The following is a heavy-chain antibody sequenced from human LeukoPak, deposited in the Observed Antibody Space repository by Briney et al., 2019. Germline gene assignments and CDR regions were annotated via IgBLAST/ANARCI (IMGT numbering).Heavy chain of an antibody. D-gene: IGHD6-13*01. CDR2: INPNSGGT. V-gene: IGHV1-2*04. CDR1: GYTFTGYY. CDR3: ARGFSSWTYYYYYYMDV. J-gene: IGHJ6*03. Sequence: ASVKVSCKASGYTFTGYYMHWVRQAPGQGLEWMGWINPNSGGTNYAQKFQGWVTMTRDTSISTAYMELSRLRSDDTAVYYCARGFSSWTYYYYYYMDVWGKGTTVTVSS.